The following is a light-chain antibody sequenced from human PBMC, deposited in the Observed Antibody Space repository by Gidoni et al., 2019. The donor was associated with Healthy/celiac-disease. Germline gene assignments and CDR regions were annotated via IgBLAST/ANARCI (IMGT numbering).Light chain of an antibody. CDR3: QSYDSSLSVV. V-gene: IGLV1-40*01. CDR1: SSNLGAGYD. J-gene: IGLJ2*01. Sequence: SVLTQPPSVSGPPGQRVTISCTGSSSNLGAGYDVPWYQQLPGTAPKLLIYGNSNRPSGVPDGLSGSKSGTSASLAITGRQAEDEADYYCQSYDSSLSVVFGGGTKLTVL. CDR2: GNS.